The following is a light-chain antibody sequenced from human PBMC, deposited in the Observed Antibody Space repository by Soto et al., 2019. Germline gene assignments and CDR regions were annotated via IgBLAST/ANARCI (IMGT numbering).Light chain of an antibody. J-gene: IGLJ2*01. CDR2: EVS. CDR3: SSYGGSNNLV. V-gene: IGLV2-8*01. CDR1: SSDVGGYYK. Sequence: QSVLTQPPSASGSPGQSVTISCTGTSSDVGGYYKVSWYQHQPGKAPKLMIYEVSKRPSGVPDRFSGSKSGRTASLTVSGLQAEDEADYYCSSYGGSNNLVFGGGTQLTVL.